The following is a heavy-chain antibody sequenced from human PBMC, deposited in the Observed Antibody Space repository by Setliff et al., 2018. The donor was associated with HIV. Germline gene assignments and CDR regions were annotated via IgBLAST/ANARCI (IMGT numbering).Heavy chain of an antibody. CDR3: ARAGNYGPFDGFDI. D-gene: IGHD1-7*01. V-gene: IGHV4-34*01. J-gene: IGHJ3*02. Sequence: SETLSLTCAVFDGSRSGIHWSWIRQPPGKGPEWIAEINFGGGTNHNPSLKSRVTISVDTSKSQVSLMLRSVTAADTAGYYCARAGNYGPFDGFDIWGQGTMVTVSS. CDR2: INFGGGT. CDR1: DGSRSGIH.